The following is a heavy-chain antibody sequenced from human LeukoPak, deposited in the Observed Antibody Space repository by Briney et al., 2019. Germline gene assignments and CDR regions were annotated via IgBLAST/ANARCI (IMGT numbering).Heavy chain of an antibody. J-gene: IGHJ4*02. CDR2: ISSSGSTI. Sequence: PGGSLRLSCTASGFAFRSHAMHWVRQAPGKGLEWVSYISSSGSTIYYADSVKGRFTISRDNAKNSLYLQMNSLRAEDTAVYYCARGYSINYWGQGTLVTVSS. CDR1: GFAFRSHA. CDR3: ARGYSINY. V-gene: IGHV3-48*03. D-gene: IGHD6-13*01.